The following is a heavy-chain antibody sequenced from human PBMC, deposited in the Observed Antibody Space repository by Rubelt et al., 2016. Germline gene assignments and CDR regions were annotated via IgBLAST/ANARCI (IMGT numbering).Heavy chain of an antibody. CDR3: AKETEGNYHYYGMDV. V-gene: IGHV3-33*06. CDR2: IWYDGSDK. J-gene: IGHJ6*02. Sequence: GRSLRLSCAPSGFIFSNYAMHWVRQAPGKGLEWVAIIWYDGSDKYYSDSVKGRFTISRDNSKNTLYLQMNSLRAEDTAVYYCAKETEGNYHYYGMDVWGQGTTVTVSS. CDR1: GFIFSNYA.